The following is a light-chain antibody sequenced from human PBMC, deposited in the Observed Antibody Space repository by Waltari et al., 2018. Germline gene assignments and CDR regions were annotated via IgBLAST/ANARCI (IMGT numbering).Light chain of an antibody. V-gene: IGKV3-15*01. Sequence: EIVLTQSPATLSVSPGERATLFYRASHSIRNNLAWYQQKPGQAPRLLIYGASTRATGIPARFSGSGSGTEFTLTISSLQSEDFAVYYCQQFNTWWTFGQGTKVEFK. J-gene: IGKJ1*01. CDR1: HSIRNN. CDR3: QQFNTWWT. CDR2: GAS.